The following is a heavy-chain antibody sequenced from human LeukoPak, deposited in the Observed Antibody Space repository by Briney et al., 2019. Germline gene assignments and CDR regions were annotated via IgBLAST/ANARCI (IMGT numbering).Heavy chain of an antibody. D-gene: IGHD2-2*01. CDR3: ARDRPRYCSSTSCYDYYYYGMDV. CDR2: IKQDGSEK. CDR1: GFTFSSYW. J-gene: IGHJ6*02. Sequence: GGSLRLSCAASGFTFSSYWMSWVRQAPGKGLEWVANIKQDGSEKYYVDSVKGRFTISRDNAKNSLYLQMNSLRAEDTAVYYCARDRPRYCSSTSCYDYYYYGMDVWGQGTTVTASS. V-gene: IGHV3-7*03.